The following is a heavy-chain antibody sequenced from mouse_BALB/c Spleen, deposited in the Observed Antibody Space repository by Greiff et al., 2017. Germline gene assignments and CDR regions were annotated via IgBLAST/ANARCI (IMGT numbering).Heavy chain of an antibody. Sequence: VKLMESGAGLVKPGASVKLSCKASGYTFTEYIIHWVKQRSGQGLEWIGWFYPGSGSIKYNEKFKDKATLTADKSSSTVYMELSRLTSEDSAVYFCARHEGGDYDGYYWFAYWGQGTLVTVSA. CDR1: GYTFTEYI. J-gene: IGHJ3*01. V-gene: IGHV1-62-2*01. CDR2: FYPGSGSI. D-gene: IGHD2-3*01. CDR3: ARHEGGDYDGYYWFAY.